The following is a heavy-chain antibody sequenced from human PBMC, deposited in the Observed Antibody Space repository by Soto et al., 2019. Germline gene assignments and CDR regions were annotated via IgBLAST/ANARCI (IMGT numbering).Heavy chain of an antibody. CDR2: IIPMFGTA. CDR3: ARDPQPSVLTVGIAGYHGLDV. Sequence: RASVKVSCKASGCTFSSYLISWVRQAPGQGLEGMGGIIPMFGTANYAQKFQGRVTITADESTSTAYMELRSLRSEDTAVYDWARDPQPSVLTVGIAGYHGLDVWGQGTTVTVSS. CDR1: GCTFSSYL. D-gene: IGHD3-22*01. J-gene: IGHJ6*02. V-gene: IGHV1-69*13.